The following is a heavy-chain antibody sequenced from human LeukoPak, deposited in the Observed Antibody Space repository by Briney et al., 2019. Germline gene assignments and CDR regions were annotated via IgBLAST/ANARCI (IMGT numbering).Heavy chain of an antibody. D-gene: IGHD2-15*01. CDR1: GFTFSSYS. V-gene: IGHV3-21*01. J-gene: IGHJ4*02. Sequence: GGSLRLSCAASGFTFSSYSMDWVRQAPGKGLEWVSLISSGSDYIYYADSVKGRFTISRDNATNSLYLQMNSLRAEDTAVYYCARQYCSGGSCYLTTDYWGQGTLVTVPS. CDR3: ARQYCSGGSCYLTTDY. CDR2: ISSGSDYI.